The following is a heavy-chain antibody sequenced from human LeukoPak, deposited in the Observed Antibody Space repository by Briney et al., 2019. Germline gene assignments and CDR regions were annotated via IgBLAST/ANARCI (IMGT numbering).Heavy chain of an antibody. CDR1: GGSISSGGYS. J-gene: IGHJ4*02. D-gene: IGHD6-13*01. V-gene: IGHV4-30-2*01. CDR3: ARGEGYSSPTFDY. CDR2: IYHSGST. Sequence: PSETLSLTCAVSGGSISSGGYSWSWIRQPPGKGLEWIGYIYHSGSTYYNPSLKSRVTISVDRSKNQFSLKLSSVTAADTAVYYCARGEGYSSPTFDYWGQGTLVTVSS.